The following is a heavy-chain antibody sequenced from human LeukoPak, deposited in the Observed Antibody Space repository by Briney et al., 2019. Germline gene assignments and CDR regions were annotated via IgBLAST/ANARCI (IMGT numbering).Heavy chain of an antibody. CDR1: GFTFSSYA. CDR3: ARASGPFDY. J-gene: IGHJ4*02. Sequence: PWGSLRLSCSASGFTFSSYAMSWVRQAPGKGLEWVSTISGNGDSTFYADSVKGRFTISRDNSKNTLYLQMNSLRAEDTAVYSCARASGPFDYWGQGTLVTVSS. V-gene: IGHV3-23*01. D-gene: IGHD3-10*01. CDR2: ISGNGDST.